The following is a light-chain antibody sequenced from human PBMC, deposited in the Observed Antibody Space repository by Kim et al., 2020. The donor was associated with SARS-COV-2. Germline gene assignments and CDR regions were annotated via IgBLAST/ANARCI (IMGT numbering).Light chain of an antibody. CDR3: QQSHTTPLLT. J-gene: IGKJ4*01. CDR1: QTISTF. Sequence: DIQMTQSPSYLAASVGDRVTIACRASQTISTFLNWYQQKPWKAPKLLIYAASSLQSGVPSRFSGSGSGTDFTLTISSLQPEDFAIYYCQQSHTTPLLTFGGGTKVDIK. V-gene: IGKV1-39*01. CDR2: AAS.